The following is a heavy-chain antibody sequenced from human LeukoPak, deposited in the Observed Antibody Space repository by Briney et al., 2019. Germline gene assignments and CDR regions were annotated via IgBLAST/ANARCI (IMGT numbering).Heavy chain of an antibody. CDR1: GFSFGDDA. J-gene: IGHJ4*02. Sequence: PGGSLRLSCTVSGFSFGDDAWSWFRQAPGRGLEFVSFIRKKGYGETTDYAASVRGRFTISRDDAKSTAYLQMNSLEIEDTALYYCSRGLHDYGDSNYYFDQWGRGTQVTVSS. V-gene: IGHV3-49*03. CDR2: IRKKGYGETT. CDR3: SRGLHDYGDSNYYFDQ. D-gene: IGHD4-17*01.